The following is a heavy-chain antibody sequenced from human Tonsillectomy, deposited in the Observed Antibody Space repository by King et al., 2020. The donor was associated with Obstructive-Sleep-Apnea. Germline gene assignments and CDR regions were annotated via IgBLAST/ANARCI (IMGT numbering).Heavy chain of an antibody. J-gene: IGHJ5*02. V-gene: IGHV5-51*01. Sequence: QLVQSGAEVKNPGESLKISCKGSGYSFTSYWIGWVRQMPGKGLEWMGIIYPGDSDTRYSPSFQGQVTISADKSISTAYLQWSSLKASDTAMYSCARLMTTVTTFDNWFDPWGQGTLVTVSS. CDR1: GYSFTSYW. D-gene: IGHD4-17*01. CDR3: ARLMTTVTTFDNWFDP. CDR2: IYPGDSDT.